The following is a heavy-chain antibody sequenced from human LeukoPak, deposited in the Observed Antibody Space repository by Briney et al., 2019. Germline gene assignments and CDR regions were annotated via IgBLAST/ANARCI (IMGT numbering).Heavy chain of an antibody. Sequence: GASVKVSCKASGYTFTSYGISWVRQAPGRGLEWMGWISANNGNTNYAQKLQGRVTVTTDTSTSTAYMELNRLKSDDTAVYYCVRDRPHNWFDPWGQGTLVTVSS. CDR1: GYTFTSYG. J-gene: IGHJ5*02. V-gene: IGHV1-18*01. CDR2: ISANNGNT. CDR3: VRDRPHNWFDP.